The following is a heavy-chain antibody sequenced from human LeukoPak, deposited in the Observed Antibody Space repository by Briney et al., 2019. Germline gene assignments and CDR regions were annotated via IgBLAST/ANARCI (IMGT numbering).Heavy chain of an antibody. J-gene: IGHJ4*02. Sequence: GASVKVSCKASGYTFTGYHIHWVRQAPGQGLEWMGWISPDSGGTNYAQKFQGRVTMTRDTSISTAYMELRTLTSDDTAVYYCARIQGNGDYRDYWGQGTLVTVSS. CDR2: ISPDSGGT. D-gene: IGHD4-17*01. CDR1: GYTFTGYH. CDR3: ARIQGNGDYRDY. V-gene: IGHV1-2*02.